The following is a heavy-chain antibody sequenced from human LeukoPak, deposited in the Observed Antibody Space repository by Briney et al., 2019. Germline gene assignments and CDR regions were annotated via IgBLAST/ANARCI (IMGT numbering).Heavy chain of an antibody. CDR3: AREILAPGKTHDY. CDR1: GFTFSSFW. CDR2: INSDGSTT. Sequence: GGSLRLSCAASGFTFSSFWMHWVRQVPGKGLVWVSGINSDGSTTSYADSVKGRFTISRDNAKNTLYLQMNSLRAEDTAVYFCAREILAPGKTHDYWGQGTLVTVSS. V-gene: IGHV3-74*01. J-gene: IGHJ4*02.